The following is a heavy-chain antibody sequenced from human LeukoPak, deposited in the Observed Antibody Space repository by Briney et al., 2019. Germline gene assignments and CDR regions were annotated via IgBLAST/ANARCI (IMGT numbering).Heavy chain of an antibody. D-gene: IGHD4-11*01. J-gene: IGHJ4*02. V-gene: IGHV3-74*01. CDR3: ARGGYYSESLFDY. CDR1: GFTFSSYW. CDR2: ISSDGSYT. Sequence: GGSLRLSCTASGFTFSSYWMHWVRQGPGKGLVWVSRISSDGSYTTYADYVKGRFTISRDNAKNTLYLQMNSPRAEDTAVYYCARGGYYSESLFDYWGQGTLVTVSS.